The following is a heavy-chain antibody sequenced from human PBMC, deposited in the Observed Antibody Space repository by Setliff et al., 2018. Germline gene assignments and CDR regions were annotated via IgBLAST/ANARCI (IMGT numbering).Heavy chain of an antibody. D-gene: IGHD2-8*01. J-gene: IGHJ4*02. CDR3: ARLVRYCTTTTCQTLSGGEH. V-gene: IGHV1-18*01. Sequence: ASVKVSCKTSGYHLTSYGVTWVRQAPGQGLDWVGWISPYNGHTNYVQKLQGRVTMTTETSTNTAHMELNSLRFDDTAVYFCARLVRYCTTTTCQTLSGGEHWGQGTLVTVSS. CDR2: ISPYNGHT. CDR1: GYHLTSYG.